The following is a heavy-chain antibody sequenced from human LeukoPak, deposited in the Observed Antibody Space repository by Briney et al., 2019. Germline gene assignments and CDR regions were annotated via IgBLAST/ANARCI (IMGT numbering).Heavy chain of an antibody. CDR2: VNPDTGNT. D-gene: IGHD4-23*01. CDR3: ARAGNSEGGFDY. J-gene: IGHJ4*02. Sequence: ASVKVSCKAAGYSFTTFHINWVRQAPGQGPEWMGWVNPDTGNTGFAQKFQGRVTITQNSSVTTVYMELSSLTSEDTAVYYCARAGNSEGGFDYWGQGTLVTVSS. CDR1: GYSFTTFH. V-gene: IGHV1-8*03.